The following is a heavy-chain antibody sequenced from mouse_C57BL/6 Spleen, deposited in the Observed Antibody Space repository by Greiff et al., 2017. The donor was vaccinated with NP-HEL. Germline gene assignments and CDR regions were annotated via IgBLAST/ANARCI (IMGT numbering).Heavy chain of an antibody. V-gene: IGHV1-64*01. CDR2: IHPNSGST. D-gene: IGHD2-5*01. Sequence: VQLQQPGAELVKPGASVKLSCKASGYTFTSYWMHWVKQRPGQGLEWIGMIHPNSGSTNYNEKFKSKATLTVDKSSGTAYMQLSSLTSEDSAVYYCARDSNHWYFDVWGTGTTVTVSS. J-gene: IGHJ1*03. CDR1: GYTFTSYW. CDR3: ARDSNHWYFDV.